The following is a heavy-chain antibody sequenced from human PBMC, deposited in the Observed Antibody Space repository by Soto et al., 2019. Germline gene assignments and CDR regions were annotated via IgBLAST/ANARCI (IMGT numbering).Heavy chain of an antibody. V-gene: IGHV3-72*01. CDR3: TRISLVGATGGRYFDY. CDR1: GFIFSDHY. J-gene: IGHJ4*02. Sequence: VQLVESGGGLVQPGGSLRLSCAASGFIFSDHYMDWVRQAPGKGLEWVGRIKNKANSYTTEYAASVKGRFTISRDDSKNSLYLQMNSLKPEDTAVYYCTRISLVGATGGRYFDYWGQGTLLTVYS. D-gene: IGHD1-26*01. CDR2: IKNKANSYTT.